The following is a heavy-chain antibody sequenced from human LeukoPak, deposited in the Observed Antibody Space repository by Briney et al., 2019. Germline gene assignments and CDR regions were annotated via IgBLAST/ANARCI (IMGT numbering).Heavy chain of an antibody. CDR3: AREGGYCSGGSCRPGSFDY. J-gene: IGHJ4*02. CDR1: GFTFSSYA. Sequence: GGSLRLSCAASGFTFSSYAMSWVRQAPGKGLEWVANIKQDGSEKYYVDSVKGRFTISRDNAKNSLYLQMNSLRAEDTAVYYCAREGGYCSGGSCRPGSFDYWGQGTLVTVSS. CDR2: IKQDGSEK. V-gene: IGHV3-7*01. D-gene: IGHD2-15*01.